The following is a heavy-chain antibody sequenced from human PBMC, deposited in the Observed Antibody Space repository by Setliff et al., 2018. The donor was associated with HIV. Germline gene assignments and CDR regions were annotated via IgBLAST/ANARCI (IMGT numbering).Heavy chain of an antibody. CDR1: GGSISSYY. J-gene: IGHJ6*03. D-gene: IGHD3-10*02. CDR2: IYTSGST. CDR3: ARGHMLITYYYYYYMDV. V-gene: IGHV4-4*07. Sequence: SETLSLTCTVSGGSISSYYWSWIRQPAGKGLEWIGHIYTSGSTNYNPSLKSRVTISVDTSKNQFSLKLSSVTAADTAVYYCARGHMLITYYYYYYMDVWGKGTTVTVSS.